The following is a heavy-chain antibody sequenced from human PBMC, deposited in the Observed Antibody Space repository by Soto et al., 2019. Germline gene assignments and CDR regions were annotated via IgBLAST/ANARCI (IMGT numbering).Heavy chain of an antibody. CDR1: RNSFNSYC. D-gene: IGHD1-7*01. CDR3: ARVELGVFTLYNCLDP. V-gene: IGHV5-51*01. J-gene: IGHJ5*02. CDR2: IDPGDSVT. Sequence: ELLKTFPTGSRNSFNSYCQDWVRQISGKVLGWMGIIDPGDSVTRYSPSFQGQGTISADKSISTADLQWSSLKGADTAMYYCARVELGVFTLYNCLDPWGQGT.